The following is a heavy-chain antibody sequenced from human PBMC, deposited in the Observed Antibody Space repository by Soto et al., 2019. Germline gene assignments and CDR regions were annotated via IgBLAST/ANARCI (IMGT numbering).Heavy chain of an antibody. V-gene: IGHV1-46*01. CDR2: IKPSGGST. J-gene: IGHJ4*02. D-gene: IGHD3-22*01. CDR1: GYTFTNYY. Sequence: GASVKVSCKASGYTFTNYYIHWVRQAPGQGLEWMGIIKPSGGSTNYAQKFQGRVTMTRDTATSTVYMELSSLRSEDAAIYYCAREPHYDSSGYPGDCWGQGSLVTVSS. CDR3: AREPHYDSSGYPGDC.